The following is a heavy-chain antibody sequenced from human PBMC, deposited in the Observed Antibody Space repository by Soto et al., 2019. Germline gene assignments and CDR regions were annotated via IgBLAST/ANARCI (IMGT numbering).Heavy chain of an antibody. J-gene: IGHJ4*02. CDR2: IIPIFGTA. V-gene: IGHV1-69*13. Sequence: SVKVSCKASGGTFSSYAISWVRQAPGQGLEWMGGIIPIFGTANYAQKFQGRVTITADESTSTAYMELSSLRSEDTAVYYCATKPSRRSGYFYWGQGTLVTVSS. D-gene: IGHD3-3*01. CDR1: GGTFSSYA. CDR3: ATKPSRRSGYFY.